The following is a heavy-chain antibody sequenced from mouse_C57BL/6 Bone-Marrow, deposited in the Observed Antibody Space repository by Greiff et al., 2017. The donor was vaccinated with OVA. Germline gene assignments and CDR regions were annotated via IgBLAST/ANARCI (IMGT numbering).Heavy chain of an antibody. CDR3: ARWGTDWYFDV. D-gene: IGHD3-3*01. V-gene: IGHV1-54*01. J-gene: IGHJ1*03. CDR2: INPGSGGT. Sequence: VMLVESGAELVRPGTSVKVSCKASGYAFTNYLIEWVKQRPGQGLEWIGVINPGSGGTNYNEKFKGKATLTADKSSSTAYMQLSSLTSEDSAVYFCARWGTDWYFDVWGTGTTVTVSS. CDR1: GYAFTNYL.